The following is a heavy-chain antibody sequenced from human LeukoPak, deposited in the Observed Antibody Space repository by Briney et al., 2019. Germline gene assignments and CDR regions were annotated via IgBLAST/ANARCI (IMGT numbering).Heavy chain of an antibody. CDR2: IIPNLGIA. D-gene: IGHD3-22*01. CDR1: GCTFTSYA. Sequence: SVKVSCKASGCTFTSYAISWVRQAPGQGLEWMGRIIPNLGIANYAQKFQGRVTITTDKSTSTAYMELSSLRSEDTAVYYCARGATYDSSGYYSLDYWGQGTLVTVSS. J-gene: IGHJ4*02. CDR3: ARGATYDSSGYYSLDY. V-gene: IGHV1-69*04.